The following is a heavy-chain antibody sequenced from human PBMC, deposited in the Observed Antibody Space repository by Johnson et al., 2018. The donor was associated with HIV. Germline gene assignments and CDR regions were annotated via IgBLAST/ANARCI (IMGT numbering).Heavy chain of an antibody. D-gene: IGHD2-21*01. CDR3: AIPYYFDI. V-gene: IGHV3-64*01. CDR2: ISSNGANT. Sequence: VQLVESGGGLVKPGGSLRLSCAASGFTFSSYAMHWVRQAPGKGLEYVSAISSNGANTFYSNSVSGRFTILRDNSKNTLYLEMGSLTTEDTAVYYCAIPYYFDIWGQGTVVTVSS. CDR1: GFTFSSYA. J-gene: IGHJ3*02.